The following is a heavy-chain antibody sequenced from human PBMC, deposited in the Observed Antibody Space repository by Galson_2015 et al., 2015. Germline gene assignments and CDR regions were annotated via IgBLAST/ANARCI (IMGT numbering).Heavy chain of an antibody. V-gene: IGHV3-23*01. J-gene: IGHJ4*02. CDR1: GFTFSSYA. Sequence: SLRLSCAASGFTFSSYAMSWVRQAPGKGLEWVSAISGSGGSTYYADSVKGRFTISRDNSKNTLYLQMNSLRAEDTAVYCCAKDQVGATTRGLDYWGQGTLVTVSS. D-gene: IGHD1-26*01. CDR2: ISGSGGST. CDR3: AKDQVGATTRGLDY.